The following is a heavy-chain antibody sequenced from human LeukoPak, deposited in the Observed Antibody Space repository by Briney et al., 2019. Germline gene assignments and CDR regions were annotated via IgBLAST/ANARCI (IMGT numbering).Heavy chain of an antibody. CDR1: GYTFTGYY. J-gene: IGHJ4*02. Sequence: GASVKVSCKASGYTFTGYYMHWVLQAPGQGLEWMGRINPNSGGTNYAQKFQGRVTMTRDTSISTAYMELSRLRSDDTAVYYCARDINDYGDYEVGYWGQGTLVTVSS. CDR2: INPNSGGT. CDR3: ARDINDYGDYEVGY. D-gene: IGHD4-17*01. V-gene: IGHV1-2*06.